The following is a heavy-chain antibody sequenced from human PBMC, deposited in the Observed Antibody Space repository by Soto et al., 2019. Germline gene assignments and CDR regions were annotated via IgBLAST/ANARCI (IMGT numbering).Heavy chain of an antibody. J-gene: IGHJ6*02. D-gene: IGHD1-26*01. Sequence: QVQLVQSGAEVKKPGASVKVSCKASGYTFTTYALHWVRQAPGQRPEWMGWINPASGHTKYSKKFQDRVTITRDTAASTGYMELRSMRSEDTAVYYCGRSVVGATGEILYNAMDVWGQETTVTVSS. CDR2: INPASGHT. V-gene: IGHV1-3*01. CDR1: GYTFTTYA. CDR3: GRSVVGATGEILYNAMDV.